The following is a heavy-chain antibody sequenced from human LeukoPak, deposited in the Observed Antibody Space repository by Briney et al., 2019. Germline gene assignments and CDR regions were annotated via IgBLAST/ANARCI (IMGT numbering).Heavy chain of an antibody. V-gene: IGHV3-33*06. CDR1: GFTFSSYG. D-gene: IGHD5-24*01. J-gene: IGHJ4*02. CDR3: VKEGSHSDGGHSPTFDS. CDR2: IWYDGSNK. Sequence: GGSLRLSCAASGFTFSSYGMHWVRQAPGKGLEWVAVIWYDGSNKYYADSVKGRFTISRDNSKSALYLQMNSLRSEDTAMYHCVKEGSHSDGGHSPTFDSWGLGTLVTVSS.